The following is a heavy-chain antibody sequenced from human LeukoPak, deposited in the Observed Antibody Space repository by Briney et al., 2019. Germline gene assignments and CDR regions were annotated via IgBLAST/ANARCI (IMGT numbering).Heavy chain of an antibody. CDR1: GYTFTSYG. V-gene: IGHV1-18*01. Sequence: GASVKVSCKASGYTFTSYGISWVRQAPGQGLEWMGWISAYNGNTNYAQKLQGRVTMTTDTSTSTAYMELRSLRSDDTAVYYCARDRRSSVTAIPGYWGQGTLVTVSS. CDR3: ARDRRSSVTAIPGY. CDR2: ISAYNGNT. D-gene: IGHD2-21*02. J-gene: IGHJ4*02.